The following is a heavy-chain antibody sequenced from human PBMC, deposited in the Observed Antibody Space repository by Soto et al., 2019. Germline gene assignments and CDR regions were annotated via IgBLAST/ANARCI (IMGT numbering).Heavy chain of an antibody. D-gene: IGHD3-22*01. J-gene: IGHJ4*02. Sequence: QVQLVQSGAEVKKPGSSVKLSCKSSGDSFNTFAVTWVRQAPGQGLEWMGGIIPNFDTPNYAQKFQGRVTIIADKSTSTPYMELSSLRSEDTAVNYCARPYYVSSGYYLCYFDYWVQGTLVTVTS. V-gene: IGHV1-69*06. CDR1: GDSFNTFA. CDR3: ARPYYVSSGYYLCYFDY. CDR2: IIPNFDTP.